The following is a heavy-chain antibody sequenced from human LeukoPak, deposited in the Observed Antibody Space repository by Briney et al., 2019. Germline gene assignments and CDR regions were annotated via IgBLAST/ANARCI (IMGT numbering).Heavy chain of an antibody. V-gene: IGHV4-34*01. D-gene: IGHD2-2*01. CDR3: ARGPVPAAKVSWFDP. CDR1: GGSFSGYY. J-gene: IGHJ5*02. Sequence: SETLSLTCAVYGGSFSGYYWSWIRQPPGKGLEWIGEINNSGSTNYNPSLKSRVTISVDTSKNQLSLKLSSVTAADTAVYYCARGPVPAAKVSWFDPWGQGTLVTVSS. CDR2: INNSGST.